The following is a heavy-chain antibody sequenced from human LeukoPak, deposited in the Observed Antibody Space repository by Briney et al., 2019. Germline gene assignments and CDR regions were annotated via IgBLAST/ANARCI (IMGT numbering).Heavy chain of an antibody. CDR3: AMTTIFLFTH. Sequence: SETLSLTCAVYGGSFSGYYWSWIRQPPGKGLEWIGEINHSGSTNYNPSLKSRVTISVDTSKNQFSLKLSSVTAADTAVYYCAMTTIFLFTHWGQGTLVTVSS. V-gene: IGHV4-34*01. CDR2: INHSGST. D-gene: IGHD4-11*01. CDR1: GGSFSGYY. J-gene: IGHJ4*02.